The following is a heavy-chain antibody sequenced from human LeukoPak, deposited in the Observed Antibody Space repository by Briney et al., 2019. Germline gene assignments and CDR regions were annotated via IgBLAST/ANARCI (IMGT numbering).Heavy chain of an antibody. Sequence: RGSLRLSCAASGFTFSSYSMNCVRQAPGKGLEWVSSIIISISYIYYAHSERGRFTISRDNATNSLYLQMNRLRAADTSLCYCARLHSRGWYSYYYYGMEVWREGTTVSLSS. CDR3: ARLHSRGWYSYYYYGMEV. J-gene: IGHJ6*01. V-gene: IGHV3-21*01. D-gene: IGHD6-19*01. CDR2: IIISISYI. CDR1: GFTFSSYS.